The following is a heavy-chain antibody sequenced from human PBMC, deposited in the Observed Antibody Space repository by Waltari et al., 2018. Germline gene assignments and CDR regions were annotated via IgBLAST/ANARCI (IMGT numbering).Heavy chain of an antibody. Sequence: QLQLQESGPGLVKPSETLSLTCTVSGGSISSSSYYWGWIRPPPGKGLVWIGSIYYSGSTYYNPSLKSRVTISVDTSKNQFSLKLSSVTAADTAVYYCAGIASGSYPLWWGDYYYYGMDVWGQGTTVTVSS. D-gene: IGHD1-26*01. CDR2: IYYSGST. CDR3: AGIASGSYPLWWGDYYYYGMDV. J-gene: IGHJ6*02. V-gene: IGHV4-39*07. CDR1: GGSISSSSYY.